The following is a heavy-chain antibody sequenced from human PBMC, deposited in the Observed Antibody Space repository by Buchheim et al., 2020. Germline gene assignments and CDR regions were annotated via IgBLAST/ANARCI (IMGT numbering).Heavy chain of an antibody. CDR2: IYHSGST. Sequence: QVQLQESGPGLVKPSGTLSLTCAVSGGSISSSNWWSWVRQPPGKGLEWIGEIYHSGSTNYNPSLKSRVAISVDTSKNQFSLMVTSVTAADTAIYFCASVGSLWGFPDGPWGQGAL. J-gene: IGHJ5*02. CDR3: ASVGSLWGFPDGP. D-gene: IGHD1-26*01. CDR1: GGSISSSNW. V-gene: IGHV4-4*02.